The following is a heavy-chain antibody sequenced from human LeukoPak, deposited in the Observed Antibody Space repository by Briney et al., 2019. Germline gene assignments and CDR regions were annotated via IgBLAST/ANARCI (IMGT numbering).Heavy chain of an antibody. CDR3: ARDGGYCSGGSRYPDY. D-gene: IGHD2-15*01. J-gene: IGHJ4*02. V-gene: IGHV4-39*02. CDR2: IYYSGST. CDR1: GGSISSSSYY. Sequence: SGPGLVKPSETLSLTCTVPGGSISSSSYYWGWIRQPPGKGLEWIGSIYYSGSTYYNPSLKSRVTISVDTSKNQFSLKLSSVTAADTAVYYCARDGGYCSGGSRYPDYWGQGTLVTVSS.